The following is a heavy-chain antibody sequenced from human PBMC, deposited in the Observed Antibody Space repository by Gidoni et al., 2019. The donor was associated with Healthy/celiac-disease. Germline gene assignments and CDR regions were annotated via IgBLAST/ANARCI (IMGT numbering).Heavy chain of an antibody. CDR1: GGSFSGYY. D-gene: IGHD2-2*01. J-gene: IGHJ6*03. CDR2: INHSGST. CDR3: ARGRRSMPHYYYYMDV. Sequence: QVQLQQWGAGLLKPSETLSLTCAVYGGSFSGYYWSWIRQPPGKGLEWIGEINHSGSTNYNPSLKIRVTISVDTSKNQFSLKLSSVTASATAVYYCARGRRSMPHYYYYMDVWGKGTTVTVSS. V-gene: IGHV4-34*01.